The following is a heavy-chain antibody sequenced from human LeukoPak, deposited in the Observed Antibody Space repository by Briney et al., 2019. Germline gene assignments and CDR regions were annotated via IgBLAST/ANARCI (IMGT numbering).Heavy chain of an antibody. Sequence: GRSLRLSCAASGFTFDDYAMHWVRQAPGKGLEWVSGISWDSGSIGYADSVKGRFTISRDNAKNSLYLQMNSLRAEDTALYYCAKDPAASDYGTRFDYWGQGTLVTVSS. CDR1: GFTFDDYA. D-gene: IGHD4-17*01. J-gene: IGHJ4*02. CDR3: AKDPAASDYGTRFDY. V-gene: IGHV3-9*01. CDR2: ISWDSGSI.